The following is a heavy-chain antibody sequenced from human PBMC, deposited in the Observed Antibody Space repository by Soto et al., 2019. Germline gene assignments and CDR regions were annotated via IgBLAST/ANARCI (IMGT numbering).Heavy chain of an antibody. J-gene: IGHJ4*02. CDR3: ARRDYSDTSYFDY. V-gene: IGHV2-5*01. Sequence: SGPTLVNPTQTLTLTCSFSGFSLTTSGMSVGWIRQPPGKALEWLAIILWNDNIRYSPSLQRRLTITKDASKNQVVLTMTDMDPVDTATYYCARRDYSDTSYFDYWGPGTLVTVSS. CDR1: GFSLTTSGMS. CDR2: ILWNDNI. D-gene: IGHD4-17*01.